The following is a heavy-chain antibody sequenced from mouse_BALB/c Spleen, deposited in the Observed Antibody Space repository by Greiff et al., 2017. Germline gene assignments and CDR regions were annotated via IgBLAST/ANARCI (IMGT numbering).Heavy chain of an antibody. D-gene: IGHD1-1*01. CDR1: GFTFSSYA. CDR2: ISSGGSYT. CDR3: ARDRYYYGYYAMDY. J-gene: IGHJ4*01. V-gene: IGHV5-9-4*01. Sequence: EVKVVESGGGLVKPGGSLKLSCAASGFTFSSYAMSWVRQSPEKRLEWVAEISSGGSYTYYPDTVTGRFTISRDNAKNTLYLEMSSLRSEDTAMYYCARDRYYYGYYAMDYWGQGTSVTVSS.